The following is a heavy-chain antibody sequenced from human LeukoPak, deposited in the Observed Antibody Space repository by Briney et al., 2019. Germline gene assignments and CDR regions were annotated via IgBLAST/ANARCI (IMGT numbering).Heavy chain of an antibody. CDR3: ARQPRHGSGFIES. J-gene: IGHJ4*02. CDR2: INHSGST. V-gene: IGHV4-34*01. CDR1: GGSFSGYY. D-gene: IGHD6-19*01. Sequence: SETLSLTCAVYGGSFSGYYWSWIRQPPGKGLEWIGEINHSGSTNYNPSLKSRVTISVDTSKNQLSLKLDSVTAADMAVYYCARQPRHGSGFIESWGQGTLVTVSS.